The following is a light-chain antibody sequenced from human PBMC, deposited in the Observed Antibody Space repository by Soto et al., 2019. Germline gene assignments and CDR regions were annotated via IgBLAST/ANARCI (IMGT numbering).Light chain of an antibody. V-gene: IGLV3-1*01. CDR2: QDS. Sequence: SYELTQPPSVSVSPGQTDSITFSGDKLGDKYACWYQQKPGQSPVLVIYQDSKRPSGIPERFSGSNSGNTATLTISGTQAMDEADYYCQAWDSSTVVFGGGTKLTVL. CDR1: KLGDKY. CDR3: QAWDSSTVV. J-gene: IGLJ2*01.